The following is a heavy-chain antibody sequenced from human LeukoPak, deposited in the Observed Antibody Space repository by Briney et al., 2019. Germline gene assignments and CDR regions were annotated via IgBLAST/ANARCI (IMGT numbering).Heavy chain of an antibody. J-gene: IGHJ5*02. CDR1: GFTFRSYW. CDR2: IDSGGSST. D-gene: IGHD3-10*01. Sequence: GGSLRPSCAASGFTFRSYWMYWVRQAPGKGLVGVSRIDSGGSSTIYADSVKGRFTISRDNAKNMLYLQMNSLRVEDTAVYYCARDTGTWGQGALVTVSS. CDR3: ARDTGT. V-gene: IGHV3-74*01.